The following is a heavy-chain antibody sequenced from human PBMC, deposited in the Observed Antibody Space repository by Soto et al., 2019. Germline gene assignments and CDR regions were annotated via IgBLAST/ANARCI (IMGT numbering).Heavy chain of an antibody. CDR1: GGSISSGDYY. J-gene: IGHJ6*02. V-gene: IGHV4-30-4*01. CDR3: ARVRPSGYYYYGMDV. CDR2: IYYSGST. D-gene: IGHD3-22*01. Sequence: PWETLSLTCTVSGGSISSGDYYWSWIRQPPGKGLEWIGYIYYSGSTYYNPSLKSRVTISVDTSKNQFSLKLSSVTAADTAVYYCARVRPSGYYYYGMDVCGQGTTLTVSS.